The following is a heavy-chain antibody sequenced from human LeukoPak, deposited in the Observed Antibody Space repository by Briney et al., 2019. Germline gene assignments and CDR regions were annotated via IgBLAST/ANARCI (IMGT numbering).Heavy chain of an antibody. CDR2: ISYDGIIN. J-gene: IGHJ4*02. Sequence: GGSLRLSCAACGFTFSNYGMHGVRQAPGKGVEGVAVISYDGIINYYAPSVQAPFPISTDTSNTPLSLQMNSLRAEDTPVYYCPKAYGYCTTPSCSHEEFDYWGQGTLVTVSS. CDR3: PKAYGYCTTPSCSHEEFDY. CDR1: GFTFSNYG. D-gene: IGHD2-2*01. V-gene: IGHV3-30*18.